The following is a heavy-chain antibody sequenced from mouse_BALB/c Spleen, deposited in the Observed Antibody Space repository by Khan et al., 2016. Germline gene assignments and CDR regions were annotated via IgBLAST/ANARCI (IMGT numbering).Heavy chain of an antibody. CDR3: ARGKVRRGYFDV. CDR2: INTYTGEP. CDR1: GYTFTNYG. D-gene: IGHD2-14*01. Sequence: QIQLVQSGPELKKPGETVKISCKASGYTFTNYGMNWVKQAPGKGLKWMGWINTYTGEPTYADDFKGRFAFSLETSASTAYLQINNLKNEDTATXFWARGKVRRGYFDVWGAGTTVTVSS. V-gene: IGHV9-3-1*01. J-gene: IGHJ1*01.